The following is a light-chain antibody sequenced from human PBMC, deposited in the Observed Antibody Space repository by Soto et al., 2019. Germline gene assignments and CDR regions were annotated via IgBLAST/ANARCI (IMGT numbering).Light chain of an antibody. CDR1: SSNVGGNP. CDR3: PSWDDSLNLPV. Sequence: QSVLTQPPSASGTPGQRVTISCSGSSSNVGGNPVNCYQHVPTTAPKLLIYTNTQRPSGVPDRFSGSKSGNSASLAISGLQSEDEADYYCPSWDDSLNLPVFGTGTKLTVL. CDR2: TNT. J-gene: IGLJ1*01. V-gene: IGLV1-44*01.